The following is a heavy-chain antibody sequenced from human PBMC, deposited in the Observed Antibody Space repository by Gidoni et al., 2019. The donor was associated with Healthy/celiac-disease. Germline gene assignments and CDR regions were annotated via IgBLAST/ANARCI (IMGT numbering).Heavy chain of an antibody. CDR1: GCSISSSSYY. CDR3: AREVLVGANNWFDP. V-gene: IGHV4-39*01. D-gene: IGHD1-26*01. CDR2: IYYSGST. Sequence: QLQLQESGPGLVKPSETLSLTCTVSGCSISSSSYYWGWIRQPPGKGLEWIGSIYYSGSTYYNPSLKSRVTISVDTSKNQFSLKLSSVTAADTAVYYCAREVLVGANNWFDPWGQGTLVTVSS. J-gene: IGHJ5*02.